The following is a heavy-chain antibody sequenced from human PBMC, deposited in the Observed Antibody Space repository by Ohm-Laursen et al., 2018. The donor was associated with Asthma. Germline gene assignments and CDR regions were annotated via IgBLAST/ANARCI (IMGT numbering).Heavy chain of an antibody. J-gene: IGHJ4*02. CDR2: IYYSGSA. CDR3: AREDFDWPPGYCDY. Sequence: TLSLTCTVSGGSISSGGYYWSWIRQHPGKGLEWIGYIYYSGSAYYNPSLKSRVTISLDTSNIKFSLKLSSVTAADTAVYYCAREDFDWPPGYCDYWGQGTLVTVSS. CDR1: GGSISSGGYY. V-gene: IGHV4-31*03. D-gene: IGHD3-9*01.